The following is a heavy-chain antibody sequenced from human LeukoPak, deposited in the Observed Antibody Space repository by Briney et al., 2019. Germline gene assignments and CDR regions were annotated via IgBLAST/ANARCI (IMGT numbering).Heavy chain of an antibody. CDR2: IRSDGRNK. CDR3: ARDTLEYSNSPDALDI. CDR1: GFSFSSYG. D-gene: IGHD4-23*01. V-gene: IGHV3-30*02. Sequence: GGSLRLSCAASGFSFSSYGMHWVRQAPGKGLEWVAFIRSDGRNKYYADSVKGRFTISRDNSKNTLYLQMNSLRVEDTAIYYCARDTLEYSNSPDALDIWGQGTMVTVSS. J-gene: IGHJ3*02.